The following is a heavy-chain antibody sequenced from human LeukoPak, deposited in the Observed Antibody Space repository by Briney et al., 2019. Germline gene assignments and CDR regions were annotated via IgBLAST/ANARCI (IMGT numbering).Heavy chain of an antibody. D-gene: IGHD5-12*01. Sequence: ASVKVSCKASGYTFTSYDINWVRQATGQGLEWMGWMNPNSGSTGYAQKLQGGVTITRNTSISTAYMELSGLRSEDTAVYYCARGRSTGYPYYFEYWGQGTLVTVSS. V-gene: IGHV1-8*03. J-gene: IGHJ4*02. CDR3: ARGRSTGYPYYFEY. CDR2: MNPNSGST. CDR1: GYTFTSYD.